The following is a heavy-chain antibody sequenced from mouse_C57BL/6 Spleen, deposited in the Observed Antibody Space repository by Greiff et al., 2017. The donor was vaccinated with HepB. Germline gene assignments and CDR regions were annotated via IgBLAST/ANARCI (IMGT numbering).Heavy chain of an antibody. V-gene: IGHV1-82*01. CDR3: AKTHSYGRDY. CDR1: GYAFSSSW. Sequence: QVQLQQSGPELVKPGASVKISCKASGYAFSSSWMNWVKQRPGKGLEWIGRIYPGDGDTNYNGKFKGKATLTADKSSSTAHMQLSSLTSEDSAVYFCAKTHSYGRDYWGQGTTLTVSS. J-gene: IGHJ2*01. D-gene: IGHD1-1*01. CDR2: IYPGDGDT.